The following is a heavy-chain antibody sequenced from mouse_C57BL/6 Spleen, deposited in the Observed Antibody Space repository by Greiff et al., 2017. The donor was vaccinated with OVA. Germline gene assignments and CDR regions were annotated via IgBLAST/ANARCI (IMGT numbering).Heavy chain of an antibody. CDR2: IGPEDGEP. CDR1: GSTITAYY. CDR3: ARWGTMVTTNYFDY. D-gene: IGHD2-2*01. V-gene: IGHV14-2*01. J-gene: IGHJ2*01. Sequence: EVQLQQSGAELVKPGASVQLSCTASGSTITAYYMHWVKQRTEQGLEGIGRIGPEDGEPKNPPKFQGKAPITEDTSSNTAYLQLSSLTSDDTAVYYCARWGTMVTTNYFDYWGQGTTLTVSS.